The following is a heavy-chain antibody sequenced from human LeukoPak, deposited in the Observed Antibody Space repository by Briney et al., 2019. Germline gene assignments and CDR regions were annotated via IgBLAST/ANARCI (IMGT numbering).Heavy chain of an antibody. Sequence: GGSLRLSCAASEFPFSDYYMSWIRQAPGKGLEWVSYISSSGSSISYADSVKGRFTISRDNAKNSLYLQMNSLRAEDTAVYYCARALDSSSSRYQAFEEWGQGTLVTVSS. J-gene: IGHJ4*02. D-gene: IGHD2-2*01. V-gene: IGHV3-11*04. CDR3: ARALDSSSSRYQAFEE. CDR2: ISSSGSSI. CDR1: EFPFSDYY.